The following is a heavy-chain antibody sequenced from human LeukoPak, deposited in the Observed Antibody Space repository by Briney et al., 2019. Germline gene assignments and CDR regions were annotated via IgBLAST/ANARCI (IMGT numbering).Heavy chain of an antibody. D-gene: IGHD3-22*01. CDR2: ISGSGGST. CDR3: AKDLVYYYDSSGYYYFDY. CDR1: GFTFSSYA. Sequence: GGSLRLSCAASGFTFSSYAMSWVRQAPGKGLEWVSAISGSGGSTYYADSVKGRFTISRDNSKNTLYLQMNSLRAEDTAVYYCAKDLVYYYDSSGYYYFDYWGQGTLVTVSS. J-gene: IGHJ4*02. V-gene: IGHV3-23*01.